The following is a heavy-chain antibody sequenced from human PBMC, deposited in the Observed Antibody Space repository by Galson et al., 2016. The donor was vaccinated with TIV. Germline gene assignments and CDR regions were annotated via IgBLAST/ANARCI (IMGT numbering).Heavy chain of an antibody. CDR2: IDLSDSYT. Sequence: QSGAEVKKPGETLRISCKGSGHRFTSKWISWVRQMPGKGLEWMGKIDLSDSYTNYSPSFQGHVTLSVDKSISTAYLQWSSLRASDTAMYYCATSRDIEALLEIYGMDGWGQGTKVSVSS. CDR1: GHRFTSKW. J-gene: IGHJ6*02. D-gene: IGHD6-6*01. V-gene: IGHV5-10-1*01. CDR3: ATSRDIEALLEIYGMDG.